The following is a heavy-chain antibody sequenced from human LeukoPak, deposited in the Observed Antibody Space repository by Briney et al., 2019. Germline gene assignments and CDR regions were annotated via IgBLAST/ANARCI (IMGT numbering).Heavy chain of an antibody. V-gene: IGHV1-8*01. CDR2: MNPNSGDT. CDR3: ARGSGYYYDGLYDY. D-gene: IGHD3-22*01. J-gene: IGHJ4*02. CDR1: GYTFTSYD. Sequence: ASVKVSCKASGYTFTSYDINWVRQATGQGLEWMGWMNPNSGDTGYAQKFQGRVTMTRNTSISTAYMELSSLRSEDTAVYYCARGSGYYYDGLYDYWGQGTLVTVSS.